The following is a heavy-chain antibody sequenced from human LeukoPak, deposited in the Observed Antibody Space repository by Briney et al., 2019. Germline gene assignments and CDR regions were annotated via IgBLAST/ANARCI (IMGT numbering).Heavy chain of an antibody. CDR2: IYHSGST. CDR3: ASLPLYCSSTSCYFDYFDY. Sequence: SETLSLTCAVSGYSISSGYYWGWIRQPPGKGLEWIGSIYHSGSTYYNPSLKSRVTISVDTSKNQFSLKLSSVTAANTAVYYCASLPLYCSSTSCYFDYFDYWGQGTLVTVSS. J-gene: IGHJ4*02. CDR1: GYSISSGYY. V-gene: IGHV4-38-2*01. D-gene: IGHD2-2*01.